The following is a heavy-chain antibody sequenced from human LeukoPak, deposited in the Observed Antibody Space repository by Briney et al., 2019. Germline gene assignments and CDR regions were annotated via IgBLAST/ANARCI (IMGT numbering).Heavy chain of an antibody. CDR1: SGSISSGSYY. D-gene: IGHD6-13*01. CDR2: IYTSGNT. CDR3: ARAYSSSWYYNWFDP. V-gene: IGHV4-61*02. J-gene: IGHJ5*02. Sequence: SETLSLTCTVSSGSISSGSYYWSWIRQPAGKGLEWIGRIYTSGNTNYNPSLKSRVTISVDTSKNQFSLKLRSVTAADTAMYYCARAYSSSWYYNWFDPWGQGTLVTVSS.